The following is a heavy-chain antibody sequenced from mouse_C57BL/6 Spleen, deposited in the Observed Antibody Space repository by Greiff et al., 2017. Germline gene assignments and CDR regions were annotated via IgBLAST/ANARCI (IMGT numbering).Heavy chain of an antibody. CDR2: ISSGGSYT. D-gene: IGHD4-1*01. J-gene: IGHJ2*01. Sequence: DVMLVESGGDLVKPGGSLKLSCAASGFTFSSYGMSWVRQTPDKRLEWVATISSGGSYTYYPDSVKGRFTISRDNAKNTLYLQMSSLKSEDTAMYYCARQRDWDGFDYWGQGTTLTVSS. CDR3: ARQRDWDGFDY. V-gene: IGHV5-6*02. CDR1: GFTFSSYG.